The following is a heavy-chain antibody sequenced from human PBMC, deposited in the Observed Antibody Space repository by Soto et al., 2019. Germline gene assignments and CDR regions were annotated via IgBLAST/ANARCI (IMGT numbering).Heavy chain of an antibody. CDR2: ISSSSSYI. CDR1: GFTLSSYS. CDR3: ARDYEQYQLLCPGY. D-gene: IGHD2-2*01. J-gene: IGHJ4*02. V-gene: IGHV3-21*01. Sequence: GGSLRLSCAASGFTLSSYSMNWVRQAPGKGLEWVSSISSSSSYIYYADSVKGRFTISRDNAKNSLYLQMNSLRAEDTAVYYCARDYEQYQLLCPGYWGQGTLVTVS.